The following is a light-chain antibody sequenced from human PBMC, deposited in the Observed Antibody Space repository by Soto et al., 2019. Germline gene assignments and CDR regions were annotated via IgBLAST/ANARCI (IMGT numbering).Light chain of an antibody. CDR3: QTWGTGSHVV. CDR1: SGHSSYA. V-gene: IGLV4-69*01. Sequence: QAVLTQSPSASASLGASVKLTCTLSSGHSSYAIAWHQQRPEKGPRYLMRVDSDGTHTKGDGIPDRFSGSSSGTERYLTIPSLQSEDEADYYCQTWGTGSHVVFGGGTKLTVL. J-gene: IGLJ2*01. CDR2: VDSDGTH.